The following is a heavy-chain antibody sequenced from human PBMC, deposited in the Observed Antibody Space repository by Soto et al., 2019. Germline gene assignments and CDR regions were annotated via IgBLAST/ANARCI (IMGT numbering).Heavy chain of an antibody. CDR1: GGSISSYY. D-gene: IGHD2-21*02. Sequence: QVQLQESGPGLVKPSETLSLTCTVSGGSISSYYWSWIRQPPGKGLEWIGYIYYSGSTNYNPSLKSRVTISVDTSKNQFSLKLSSVTGADTAVYYCARVGYCGGDCYSYAFDIWGQGTMVTVSS. CDR3: ARVGYCGGDCYSYAFDI. V-gene: IGHV4-59*01. J-gene: IGHJ3*02. CDR2: IYYSGST.